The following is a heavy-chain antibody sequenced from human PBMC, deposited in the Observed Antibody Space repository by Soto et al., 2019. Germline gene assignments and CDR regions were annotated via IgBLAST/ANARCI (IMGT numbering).Heavy chain of an antibody. Sequence: SETLSLTCTVSGGSISSSGYYWGWIRQPPGKGLEWIGSIYYSGSTYYNPSLKSRVTISVDTSKNQFSLKLSSVTAADTAVYYCAGRVEMGVYGMDVWGQGTTVTVSS. CDR2: IYYSGST. CDR3: AGRVEMGVYGMDV. V-gene: IGHV4-39*01. J-gene: IGHJ6*02. CDR1: GGSISSSGYY. D-gene: IGHD3-10*01.